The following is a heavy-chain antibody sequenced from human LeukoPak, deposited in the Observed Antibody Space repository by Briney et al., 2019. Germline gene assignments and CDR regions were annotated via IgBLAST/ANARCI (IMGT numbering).Heavy chain of an antibody. CDR2: IYYSGST. CDR3: ARDRIAAAGSGNDY. J-gene: IGHJ4*02. D-gene: IGHD6-13*01. V-gene: IGHV4-59*12. CDR1: GGSISSYY. Sequence: SETLSLTCTVSGGSISSYYWSWIRQPPGKGLEWIGYIYYSGSTNYNPSLKSRVTISVDTSKNQFSLKLSSVTAADTAVYYCARDRIAAAGSGNDYWGQGTLVTVSS.